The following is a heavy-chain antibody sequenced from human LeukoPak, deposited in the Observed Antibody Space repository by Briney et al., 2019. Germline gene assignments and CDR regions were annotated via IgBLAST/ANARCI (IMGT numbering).Heavy chain of an antibody. J-gene: IGHJ3*02. V-gene: IGHV4-59*01. CDR1: GGSFSGYY. Sequence: SETLSLTCAVYGGSFSGYYWSWIRQPPGKGLEWIGYIYYSGGTNYNPSLKSRVTISVDTSKNQFSLKLSSVTAADTAVYYCARRSPGEAFDIWGQGTMVTVSS. CDR3: ARRSPGEAFDI. CDR2: IYYSGGT. D-gene: IGHD3-10*01.